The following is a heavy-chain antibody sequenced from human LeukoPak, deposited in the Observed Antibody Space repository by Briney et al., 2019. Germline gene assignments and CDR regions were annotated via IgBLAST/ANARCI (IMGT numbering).Heavy chain of an antibody. CDR3: ARVNGDYGYYGMDV. V-gene: IGHV3-13*04. Sequence: GGSLRLSCAASGFTFSSYDMHWVRQATGKGLEWVSAVGTAGDTYYPGSVKGRFTISRENAKNSLYLQMNSLRAGDTAVYYCARVNGDYGYYGMDVWGRGTTVTVSS. CDR2: VGTAGDT. J-gene: IGHJ6*02. CDR1: GFTFSSYD. D-gene: IGHD4-17*01.